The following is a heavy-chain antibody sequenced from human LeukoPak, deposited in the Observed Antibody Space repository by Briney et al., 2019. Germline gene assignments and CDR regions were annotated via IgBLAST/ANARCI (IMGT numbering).Heavy chain of an antibody. Sequence: GASVKVSCKVSGYTLTALSMHWVRQAPGEGLEWMGGFDPEDGETIYAQKFQGRVTMTEDTSTDTAYMELSSLRSEDTAVYYCATASNYEGYYYMDVWGKGATVTVSS. J-gene: IGHJ6*03. CDR1: GYTLTALS. CDR3: ATASNYEGYYYMDV. D-gene: IGHD4-11*01. V-gene: IGHV1-24*01. CDR2: FDPEDGET.